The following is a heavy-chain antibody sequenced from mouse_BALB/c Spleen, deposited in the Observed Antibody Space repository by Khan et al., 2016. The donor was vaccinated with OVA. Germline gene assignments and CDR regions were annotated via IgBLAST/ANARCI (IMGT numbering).Heavy chain of an antibody. V-gene: IGHV14-3*02. CDR2: IVPPNGYT. Sequence: VQLQQSGAELVKSGVTVKLSSTASGLNIKDTYMHWLKQWPEQGLELIGRIVPPNGYTKYDPNFPGKATITADTSYDTAYLQLSSLTSEDTAVYYGARKARKWGQGTTLTVSS. CDR3: ARKARK. J-gene: IGHJ2*01. CDR1: GLNIKDTY.